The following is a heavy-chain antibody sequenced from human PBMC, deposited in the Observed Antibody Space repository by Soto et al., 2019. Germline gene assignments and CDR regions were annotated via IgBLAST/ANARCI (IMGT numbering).Heavy chain of an antibody. Sequence: GGSLRLSCAASGFTFSTYAMSWVRQAPGKGPEWVSAITGSGTSTFYADSVKGRFTVSRDNSKNTLYLQMNSLRAEDTAVYYCDLDYFQHWGQGTLVTVSS. V-gene: IGHV3-23*01. J-gene: IGHJ1*01. CDR2: ITGSGTST. CDR1: GFTFSTYA. CDR3: DLDYFQH.